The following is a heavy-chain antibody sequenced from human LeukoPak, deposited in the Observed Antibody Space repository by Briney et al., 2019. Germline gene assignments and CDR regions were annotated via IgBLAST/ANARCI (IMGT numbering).Heavy chain of an antibody. J-gene: IGHJ4*02. CDR3: ARGGVYSSSAPDY. CDR2: INSDGSST. V-gene: IGHV3-74*01. D-gene: IGHD6-6*01. CDR1: GFTFSSYC. Sequence: TAGSLRLSCAASGFTFSSYCMRWVRQAPGKGLVWVSRINSDGSSTSYADSVRGRFTISRDNAKNTLYLQMNSLRAEDTAVYYCARGGVYSSSAPDYWGQGTLVTVSS.